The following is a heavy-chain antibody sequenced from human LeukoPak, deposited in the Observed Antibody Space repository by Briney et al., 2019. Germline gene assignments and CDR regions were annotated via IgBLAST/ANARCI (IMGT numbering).Heavy chain of an antibody. CDR1: GYSFTNYW. D-gene: IGHD3-22*01. Sequence: GESPKISCKGSGYSFTNYWIGWVRQVPGKGLEWMGLIYPGDSDTRYSPSFQGQVIISADKSISTAYLQWSSLKASDTAMYYCATLRSGYYYDYFDYWGQGTLVTVSS. CDR3: ATLRSGYYYDYFDY. CDR2: IYPGDSDT. J-gene: IGHJ4*02. V-gene: IGHV5-51*01.